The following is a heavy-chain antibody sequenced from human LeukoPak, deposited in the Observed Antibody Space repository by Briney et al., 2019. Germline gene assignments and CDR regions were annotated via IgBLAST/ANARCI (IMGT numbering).Heavy chain of an antibody. CDR3: AKGGIVVVPAAISAYYFDY. V-gene: IGHV3-23*01. CDR2: ISGSGGST. Sequence: GGSLRLSCAASGFTFSSYAMSWVRQAPGKGLEWVSAISGSGGSTYYADSVKDRFTISRDNSKNTLYLQMNSLRAEDTAVYYCAKGGIVVVPAAISAYYFDYWGQGTLVTVSS. CDR1: GFTFSSYA. J-gene: IGHJ4*02. D-gene: IGHD2-2*01.